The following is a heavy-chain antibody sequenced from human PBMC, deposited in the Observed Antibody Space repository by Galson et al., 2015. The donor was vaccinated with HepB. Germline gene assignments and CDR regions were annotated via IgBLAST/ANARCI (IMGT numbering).Heavy chain of an antibody. Sequence: PALVKPTQTLTLTCTVSGFSLSNARMGVSWIRQPPGKALEWLAHIFSNDEKSYSTSLKSRLTISKDTSKSQVVLTMTNMDPVDTATYYCARISVAAAGRDAFDIWGQGTMVTVSS. V-gene: IGHV2-26*01. CDR2: IFSNDEK. J-gene: IGHJ3*02. CDR3: ARISVAAAGRDAFDI. CDR1: GFSLSNARMG. D-gene: IGHD6-13*01.